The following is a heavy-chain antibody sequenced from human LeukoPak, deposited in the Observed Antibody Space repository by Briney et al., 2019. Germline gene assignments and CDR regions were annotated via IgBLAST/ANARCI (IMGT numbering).Heavy chain of an antibody. Sequence: GGSLRLSCAASGFTFSTYIMNWVRQAPGKGLEWVSFICSSSTYIYYADSVRGRFTISRDNAKNSLYLQMNSLRAEDTAVYYCARVGGYCSSTSCPPPDYWGQGTLVTVSS. V-gene: IGHV3-21*01. D-gene: IGHD2-2*01. CDR3: ARVGGYCSSTSCPPPDY. CDR2: ICSSSTYI. CDR1: GFTFSTYI. J-gene: IGHJ4*02.